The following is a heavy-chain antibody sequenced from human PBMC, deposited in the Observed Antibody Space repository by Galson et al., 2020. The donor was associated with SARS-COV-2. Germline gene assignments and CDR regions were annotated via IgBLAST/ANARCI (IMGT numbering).Heavy chain of an antibody. CDR2: ISGSGATT. J-gene: IGHJ4*02. Sequence: TGGSLRLSCAASGFTFTTYAMSWVRQAPGKGLEWVATISGSGATTYYADSAKGRFTISKDNSKNTLNLQINSLRLEDTAVYYCAKSSERVSITVYVVSSPEHFDYWGPGTLVTVSS. V-gene: IGHV3-23*01. CDR1: GFTFTTYA. D-gene: IGHD3-22*01. CDR3: AKSSERVSITVYVVSSPEHFDY.